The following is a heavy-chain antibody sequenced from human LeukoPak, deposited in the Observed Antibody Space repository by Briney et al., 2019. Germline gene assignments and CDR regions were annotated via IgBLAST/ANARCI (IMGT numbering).Heavy chain of an antibody. D-gene: IGHD2-15*01. CDR2: IHSTGNT. V-gene: IGHV4-59*01. Sequence: SETLSLTCTVSGGSMSGYYWSWIRQPPGKGPELIGYIHSTGNTGYNPSLKSRVTISVGTSKNQFSLGLRSVTTADTAVYYCARGGWSIDFWGRGTLVTVSS. J-gene: IGHJ2*01. CDR1: GGSMSGYY. CDR3: ARGGWSIDF.